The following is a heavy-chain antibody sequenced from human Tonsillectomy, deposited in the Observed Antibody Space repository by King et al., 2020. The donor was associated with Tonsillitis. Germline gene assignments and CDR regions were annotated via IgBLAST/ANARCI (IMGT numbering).Heavy chain of an antibody. CDR3: VKRRVPGGGDFDY. D-gene: IGHD3-10*01. J-gene: IGHJ4*02. CDR1: GFTFSSSA. V-gene: IGHV3-23*03. Sequence: VQLVESGGGLVRPGGSLRLSCAASGFTFSSSAMNWVRQAPGKGLEWVSDIYSGGGSTYYADSVKGRFSISRDDSKNTLYLQMNSLRAEDTALYYCVKRRVPGGGDFDYWGQGTLVTVSS. CDR2: IYSGGGST.